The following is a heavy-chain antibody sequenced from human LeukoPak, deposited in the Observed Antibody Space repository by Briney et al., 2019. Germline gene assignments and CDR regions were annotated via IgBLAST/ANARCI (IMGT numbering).Heavy chain of an antibody. J-gene: IGHJ4*02. V-gene: IGHV4-34*01. CDR1: GGSFSGYY. D-gene: IGHD1-20*01. Sequence: SETLSPTCAVYGGSFSGYYWGWIRQPPGKGLEWIGEINHSGSTNYNPSLKSRVTISVDTSKNQFSLKLSSVTAADTAVYYCARATITGTKTRWGQGTLVTVSS. CDR3: ARATITGTKTR. CDR2: INHSGST.